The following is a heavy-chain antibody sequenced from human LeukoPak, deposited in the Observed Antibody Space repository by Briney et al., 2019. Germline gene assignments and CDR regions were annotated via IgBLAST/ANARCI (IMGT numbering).Heavy chain of an antibody. J-gene: IGHJ4*02. CDR1: GFTFSSYS. V-gene: IGHV3-21*01. Sequence: GGSLRLSCAASGFTFSSYSMNWVRQAPGKGLEWVSSISSSSSYIYYADSVKGRFTISRDNAKNSLYLQMNSLRAEDTAVYYCARGWEYYDYVWGSYRKGYFDYWGQGTLVTVSS. D-gene: IGHD3-16*02. CDR2: ISSSSSYI. CDR3: ARGWEYYDYVWGSYRKGYFDY.